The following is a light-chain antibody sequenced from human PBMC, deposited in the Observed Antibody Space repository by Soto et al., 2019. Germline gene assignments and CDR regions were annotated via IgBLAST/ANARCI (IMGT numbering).Light chain of an antibody. V-gene: IGKV1-39*01. Sequence: DIQMTKSPSSLSGSVGDRVIISCRASQYISNYVNWDQQKPGKAPKSLIYTASNLEAGVPSRLRGSASGTDFTLTISSLQPEGSATYYCQQSYNSPRPFGQGTK. J-gene: IGKJ1*01. CDR2: TAS. CDR1: QYISNY. CDR3: QQSYNSPRP.